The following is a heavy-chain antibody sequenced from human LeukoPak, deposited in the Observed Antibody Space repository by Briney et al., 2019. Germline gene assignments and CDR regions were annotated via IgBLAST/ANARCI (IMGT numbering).Heavy chain of an antibody. CDR3: AKESRFDYSNDY. CDR2: ISYDGSNK. J-gene: IGHJ4*02. D-gene: IGHD4-11*01. V-gene: IGHV3-30*18. CDR1: GFTFSSYG. Sequence: GGSLRLSCAASGFTFSSYGMHWVRQAPGKGLEWVAVISYDGSNKYYADSVKGRFTISRDNSKNTLYLQMNSLRAEDTAVYYCAKESRFDYSNDYWGQGTLVTVSS.